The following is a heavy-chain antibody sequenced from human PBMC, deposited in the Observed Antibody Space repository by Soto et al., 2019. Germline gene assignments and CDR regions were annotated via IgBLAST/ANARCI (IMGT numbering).Heavy chain of an antibody. CDR1: GFTFSDYY. CDR2: ISSSGSTI. D-gene: IGHD2-2*01. V-gene: IGHV3-11*01. J-gene: IGHJ4*02. Sequence: QVQLVESGGGLVKPGGSLRLSCAASGFTFSDYYMSWIRQAPGKGLEWVSYISSSGSTIYYADSVKGRFTISRDNAKNSLYLQMDNLRAGATAVYYCARGSLKNCSSTSGYGGGGFDYWGQGTLVTVSS. CDR3: ARGSLKNCSSTSGYGGGGFDY.